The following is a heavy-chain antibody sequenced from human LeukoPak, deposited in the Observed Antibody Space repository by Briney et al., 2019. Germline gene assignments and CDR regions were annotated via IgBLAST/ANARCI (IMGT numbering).Heavy chain of an antibody. Sequence: GASVKVSCKASGYTFTGYYIHWVRQAPGQGLEWMGWINPKSGGTKYAEKFQGRVTMTRDTSISTAYLQWSSLKASDTAMYYCARHFHPAETTGGYFDLWGRGTLVTVSA. CDR2: INPKSGGT. CDR1: GYTFTGYY. J-gene: IGHJ2*01. V-gene: IGHV1-2*02. CDR3: ARHFHPAETTGGYFDL. D-gene: IGHD4-17*01.